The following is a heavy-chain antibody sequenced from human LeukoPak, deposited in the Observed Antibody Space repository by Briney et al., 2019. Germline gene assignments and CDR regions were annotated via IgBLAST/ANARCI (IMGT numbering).Heavy chain of an antibody. Sequence: ASVKVSCKASGYTFTSYGISWVRQAPGQGLEWMGWISAYNGNTNYAQKLQGRVTMTTDTSTSTAYMELRSLRSDDTAVYYCARDEGSDYDFWSGQWYYYYYMDVWGKGTTVTVSS. CDR3: ARDEGSDYDFWSGQWYYYYYMDV. CDR2: ISAYNGNT. CDR1: GYTFTSYG. J-gene: IGHJ6*03. V-gene: IGHV1-18*01. D-gene: IGHD3-3*01.